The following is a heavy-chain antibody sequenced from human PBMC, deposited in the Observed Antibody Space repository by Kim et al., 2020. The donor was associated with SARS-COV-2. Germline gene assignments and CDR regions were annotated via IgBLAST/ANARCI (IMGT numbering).Heavy chain of an antibody. D-gene: IGHD6-13*01. CDR3: ASASYSIAAAGTAAAFDI. CDR1: GFTVSSNY. Sequence: GGSLRLSCAASGFTVSSNYMRWVRQAPGKGLEWVSVISSGGSTYYADSVKGRFNISRDNSKNTLYIQMNSLRAEDTAVYYCASASYSIAAAGTAAAFDIWGQGTMVTVSS. V-gene: IGHV3-66*01. J-gene: IGHJ3*02. CDR2: ISSGGST.